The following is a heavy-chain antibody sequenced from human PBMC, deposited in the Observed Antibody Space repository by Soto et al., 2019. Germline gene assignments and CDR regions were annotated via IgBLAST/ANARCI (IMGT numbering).Heavy chain of an antibody. V-gene: IGHV3-30*18. D-gene: IGHD1-26*01. Sequence: RQAPGKGLEWVAVISYDGSNKYYADSVKGRFTISRDNSKNTLYLQMNSLRAEDTAVYYCAKDLTWAPENLAYDRWGHGT. CDR2: ISYDGSNK. CDR3: AKDLTWAPENLAYDR. J-gene: IGHJ5*02.